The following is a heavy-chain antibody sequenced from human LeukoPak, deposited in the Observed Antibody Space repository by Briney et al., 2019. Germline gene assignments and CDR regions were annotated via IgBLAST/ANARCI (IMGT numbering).Heavy chain of an antibody. D-gene: IGHD4-23*01. Sequence: SETLSLTCAVSGGSISSSNWWSWVRQPPGKGLEWIGEIYRSGSTNYNPSLKSRVTISVDTSKNQFSLKLSSVTAADTAVYYCARRLTTVVTRRGDFDYWGQGTLVTVSS. CDR1: GGSISSSNW. V-gene: IGHV4-4*02. J-gene: IGHJ4*02. CDR2: IYRSGST. CDR3: ARRLTTVVTRRGDFDY.